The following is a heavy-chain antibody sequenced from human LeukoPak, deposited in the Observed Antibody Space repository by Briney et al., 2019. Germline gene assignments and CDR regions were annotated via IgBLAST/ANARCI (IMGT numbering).Heavy chain of an antibody. Sequence: SETLSLTCTVSGGSISSYYWSWIRQPPGKGLEWIGYIYYSGSTNYNPSLKSRVTISVDTSKNQFSLKLSSVTAADTAVYYCATPRYSSSWVRGNFDYWGQGTLVTVSS. CDR1: GGSISSYY. J-gene: IGHJ4*02. V-gene: IGHV4-59*01. CDR2: IYYSGST. CDR3: ATPRYSSSWVRGNFDY. D-gene: IGHD6-13*01.